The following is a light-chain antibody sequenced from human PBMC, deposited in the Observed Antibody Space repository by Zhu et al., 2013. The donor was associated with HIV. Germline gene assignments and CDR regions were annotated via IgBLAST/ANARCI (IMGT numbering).Light chain of an antibody. CDR2: DVS. Sequence: EIVMTQSPATLSVSPGERVTLSCRASQSVSSHLAWYQQKPGQAPRLLIYDVSTRAKGVPGRFSGSGFGTEFALTISSLQSEDFAVYYCQQYYSTPYTFGQGTKLEIK. CDR1: QSVSSH. V-gene: IGKV3-15*01. J-gene: IGKJ2*01. CDR3: QQYYSTPYT.